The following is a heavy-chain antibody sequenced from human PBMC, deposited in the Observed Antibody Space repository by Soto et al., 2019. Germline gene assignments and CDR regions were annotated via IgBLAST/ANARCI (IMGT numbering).Heavy chain of an antibody. D-gene: IGHD1-1*01. CDR2: IPVIGERR. CDR1: GFTFSSYG. Sequence: PGGSLRLSWAASGFTFSSYGMSWVRQAPGKGLEWVAGIPVIGERRYYADSVKGRFTISRDNAKNTLYLQMNSLRVEDAAVYFCAREGDRYGTVCFDSWGQGTLVTVSS. V-gene: IGHV3-23*01. CDR3: AREGDRYGTVCFDS. J-gene: IGHJ4*02.